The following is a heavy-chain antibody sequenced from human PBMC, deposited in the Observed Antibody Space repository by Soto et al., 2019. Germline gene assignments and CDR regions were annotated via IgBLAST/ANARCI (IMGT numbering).Heavy chain of an antibody. CDR2: IYHSGST. V-gene: IGHV4-4*02. J-gene: IGHJ6*01. Sequence: QVQLQESGPGLVKPSGTLSLTCAVSGGSISSSNWWSWVRQPPGKGLEWIGEIYHSGSTNYNPSLQSRVTISEDKSKNRCSLKLSSVTAADTAVYYCARTDDYGDYLYCYGMEVWGQGTTVTVSS. D-gene: IGHD4-17*01. CDR3: ARTDDYGDYLYCYGMEV. CDR1: GGSISSSNW.